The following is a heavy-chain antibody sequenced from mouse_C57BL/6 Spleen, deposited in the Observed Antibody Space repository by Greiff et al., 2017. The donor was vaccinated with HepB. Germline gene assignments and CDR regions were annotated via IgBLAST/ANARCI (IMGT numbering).Heavy chain of an antibody. D-gene: IGHD3-2*02. Sequence: EVKLLESGPGLVKPSQSLSLTCSVTGYSITSGYYWNWIRQFPGNKLEWMGYISYDGSNNYNPSLKNRISITRDTSKNQFFLKLNSVTTEDTATYYCAREGRSGYRIYYYAMDYWGQGTSVTVSS. J-gene: IGHJ4*01. CDR2: ISYDGSN. CDR1: GYSITSGYY. V-gene: IGHV3-6*01. CDR3: AREGRSGYRIYYYAMDY.